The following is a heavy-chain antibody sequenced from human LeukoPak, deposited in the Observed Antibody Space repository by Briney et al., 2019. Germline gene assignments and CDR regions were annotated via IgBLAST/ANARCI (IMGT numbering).Heavy chain of an antibody. CDR3: ARDPLNSSGWSYYYYYGMDV. CDR2: ISAYNGNT. CDR1: GYTFTSYG. Sequence: ASVKVSCKASGYTFTSYGISWVRQAPGQGLEWMGWISAYNGNTNYAQKLQGRVTITTDTSTSTAYMELRSLRSDDTAVYYCARDPLNSSGWSYYYYYGMDVWGQGTTVTVSS. V-gene: IGHV1-18*01. J-gene: IGHJ6*02. D-gene: IGHD6-19*01.